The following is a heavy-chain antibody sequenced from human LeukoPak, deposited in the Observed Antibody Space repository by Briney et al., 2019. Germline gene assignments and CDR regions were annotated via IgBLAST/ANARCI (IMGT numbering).Heavy chain of an antibody. CDR1: GITFSRYG. Sequence: PGGSLRLSCVATGITFSRYGMHWVRQAPGKGLEWVAFRWYDGSKTYYGDSVKGRFTISRDNSKNTVYLQMSTLRADDTAVYYCAAPAGAANWLDPWGQGTLVTVSS. V-gene: IGHV3-30*02. J-gene: IGHJ5*02. D-gene: IGHD1-26*01. CDR2: RWYDGSKT. CDR3: AAPAGAANWLDP.